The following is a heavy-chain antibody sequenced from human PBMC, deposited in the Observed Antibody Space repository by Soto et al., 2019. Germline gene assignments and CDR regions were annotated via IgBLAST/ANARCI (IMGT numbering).Heavy chain of an antibody. CDR2: INHSGST. D-gene: IGHD3-9*01. CDR3: ARGTRRYFDSLGSRRWFDP. V-gene: IGHV4-34*01. Sequence: SETLSLTCAVYGGSFSGYYRSWIRQPPGKGLEWIGEINHSGSTNYNPSLKSRVTISVDTSKNQFSLKLSSVTAADTAVYYCARGTRRYFDSLGSRRWFDPWGHGTLVTVS. J-gene: IGHJ5*02. CDR1: GGSFSGYY.